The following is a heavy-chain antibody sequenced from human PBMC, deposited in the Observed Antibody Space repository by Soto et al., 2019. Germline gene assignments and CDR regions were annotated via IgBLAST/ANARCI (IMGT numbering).Heavy chain of an antibody. J-gene: IGHJ5*02. CDR3: ARGIVVRGQGWFAP. Sequence: QVQLVQSGAEVKKPGASVKVSFKASGYTFTGYYIHWVRQAPGQGLEWMGWINPNSGDTNLAQKFQGRVTMTRDTSISTTYMELSRLASDDTAAYFCARGIVVRGQGWFAPWGQGTLVTVSS. CDR2: INPNSGDT. CDR1: GYTFTGYY. D-gene: IGHD2-15*01. V-gene: IGHV1-2*02.